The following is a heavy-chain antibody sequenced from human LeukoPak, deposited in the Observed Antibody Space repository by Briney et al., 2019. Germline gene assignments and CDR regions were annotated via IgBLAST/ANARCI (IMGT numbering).Heavy chain of an antibody. J-gene: IGHJ3*02. Sequence: SVTVSCKASGGTFSSYAISWVRQAPGQGLEWMGGIIPIFGTANYAQKFQGRVTITADKSTSTAYMELSSLRSEDTAVYYCARWYYYDSSGYDDAFDIWGQGTMVTVSS. V-gene: IGHV1-69*06. CDR2: IIPIFGTA. CDR1: GGTFSSYA. D-gene: IGHD3-22*01. CDR3: ARWYYYDSSGYDDAFDI.